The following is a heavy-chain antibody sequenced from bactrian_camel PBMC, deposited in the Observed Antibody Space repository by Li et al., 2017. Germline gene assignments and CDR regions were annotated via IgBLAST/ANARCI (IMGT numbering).Heavy chain of an antibody. CDR1: GDTISRYC. J-gene: IGHJ6*01. CDR2: IDSDGST. Sequence: HVQLVESGGGSVQAGGSLSLSCVASGDTISRYCMGWFRQIPDKEREEVAHIDSDGSTRYADSVKGRFTASRDNAKNTVYLQMNSLKSEDTALYCCATSIMPRRPTLQTPRAFGYWGQGTQVTVS. V-gene: IGHV3S53*01. D-gene: IGHD1*01. CDR3: ATSIMPRRPTLQTPRAFGY.